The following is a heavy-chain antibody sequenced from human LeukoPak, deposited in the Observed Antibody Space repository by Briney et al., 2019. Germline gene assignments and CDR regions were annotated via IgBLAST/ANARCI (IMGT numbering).Heavy chain of an antibody. CDR2: ISSSGSTI. V-gene: IGHV3-48*01. CDR1: GFTFSIYA. Sequence: PGGSLRLSCAASGFTFSIYAMNWVRQAPGKGLEWVSYISSSGSTIYYADSVKGRFTLSRDNAKNSLYLQMNSLRAEDTGVYFCARGQDHSSRYRKAFDIWGQGTMVTVSS. J-gene: IGHJ3*02. D-gene: IGHD3-16*02. CDR3: ARGQDHSSRYRKAFDI.